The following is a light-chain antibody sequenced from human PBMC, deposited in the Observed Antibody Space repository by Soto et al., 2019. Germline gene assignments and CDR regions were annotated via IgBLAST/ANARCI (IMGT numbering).Light chain of an antibody. J-gene: IGLJ1*01. CDR3: SSYTTSNTRQIV. V-gene: IGLV2-14*03. CDR1: SSDVGGYNY. Sequence: QSALTQPASVSGSPGQSITISCTGTSSDVGGYNYVSWYQHHPGKAPKLIIYDVSNRPSGVSNRFSGSMSGNTASLTISGLQPEDEADYYCSSYTTSNTRQIVFGTGTKVTVL. CDR2: DVS.